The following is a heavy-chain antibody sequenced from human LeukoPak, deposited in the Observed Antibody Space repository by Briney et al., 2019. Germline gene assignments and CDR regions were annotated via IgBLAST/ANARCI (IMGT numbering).Heavy chain of an antibody. CDR3: ARDLEL. J-gene: IGHJ5*02. Sequence: ASVKVSCKTSGYRFAGYHIHWVRQAPGQGLEWMGWINPNSGGTNYAQNFQGRVTMTRDTSISTAYMELSRLRSDDTAVYYCARDLELWGQGTLVAVSS. CDR1: GYRFAGYH. V-gene: IGHV1-2*02. CDR2: INPNSGGT.